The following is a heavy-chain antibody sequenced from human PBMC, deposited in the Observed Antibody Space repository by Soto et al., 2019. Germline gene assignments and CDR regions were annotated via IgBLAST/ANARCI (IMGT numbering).Heavy chain of an antibody. D-gene: IGHD2-21*02. J-gene: IGHJ6*02. CDR3: ILSRCGGDCLRSYSSHYYYGLDV. CDR1: GFSLNTGGLG. Sequence: QITLKESGPTLVKPTQTLTLTCSVSGFSLNTGGLGVGWIRQPPGKALEWLALIYWDDDKRYSPSLRNRLSISKDTSNNLVVFTMTNMDPVDTATYYFILSRCGGDCLRSYSSHYYYGLDVWGQGTTVTVSS. V-gene: IGHV2-5*02. CDR2: IYWDDDK.